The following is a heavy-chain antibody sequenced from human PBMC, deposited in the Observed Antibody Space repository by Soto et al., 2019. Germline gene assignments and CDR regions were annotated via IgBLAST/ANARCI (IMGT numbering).Heavy chain of an antibody. CDR2: MNPNSGNT. CDR3: ARIFDXLVTGTTNWFDP. V-gene: IGHV1-8*01. Sequence: QVQLVQSGAEVKKPGASVKVSCKASGYTFTSYDINWVRQATGQGLEWMGWMNPNSGNTGYAQKFQGRXTMTXNTXXXXXXXXXXXXXXXXXXXXXCARIFDXLVTGTTNWFDPWGQGTLVTVSS. J-gene: IGHJ5*02. CDR1: GYTFTSYD. D-gene: IGHD1-20*01.